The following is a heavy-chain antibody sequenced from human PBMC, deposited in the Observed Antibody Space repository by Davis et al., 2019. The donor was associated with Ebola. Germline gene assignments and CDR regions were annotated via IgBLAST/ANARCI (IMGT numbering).Heavy chain of an antibody. CDR2: IYSGGST. J-gene: IGHJ6*02. CDR1: GFTVSSNY. V-gene: IGHV3-53*01. D-gene: IGHD2/OR15-2a*01. CDR3: TRGAPYFMDV. Sequence: GESLKISCAASGFTVSSNYMSWVRQAPGKGLEWVSVIYSGGSTYYADSVKGRFTISRDNSKNTLYLQMNSLRAEDTAVYYCTRGAPYFMDVWGQGTTVTVSS.